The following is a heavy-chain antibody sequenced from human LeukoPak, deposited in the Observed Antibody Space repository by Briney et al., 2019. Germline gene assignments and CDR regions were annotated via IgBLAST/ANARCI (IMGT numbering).Heavy chain of an antibody. D-gene: IGHD5-18*01. J-gene: IGHJ4*02. V-gene: IGHV4-61*02. CDR1: GGSISSGSYY. CDR2: MYTSGST. CDR3: ARGQLWRDY. Sequence: PSETLSLTCTVSGGSISSGSYYWTWIRQPAGKGLEWIGRMYTSGSTNYNPSLKSRVTISVDTSKNQFSLKLSSVTAADTAVYYCARGQLWRDYWGQGTLVTVSS.